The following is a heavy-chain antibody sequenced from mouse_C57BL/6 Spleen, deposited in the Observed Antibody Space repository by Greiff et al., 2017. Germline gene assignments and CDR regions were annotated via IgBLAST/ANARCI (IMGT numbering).Heavy chain of an antibody. CDR1: GYTFTSYW. Sequence: QVQLQQPGAELVKPGASVKLSCKASGYTFTSYWMHWVKQRPGQGLEWIGMIHPNSGSTNYNEKFKSKATLTVDKSSSTAYMQLSSLTSEDSAVYYCARDLYGYGYYDAMDYWGQGTSVTVSS. D-gene: IGHD2-2*01. CDR3: ARDLYGYGYYDAMDY. J-gene: IGHJ4*01. V-gene: IGHV1-64*01. CDR2: IHPNSGST.